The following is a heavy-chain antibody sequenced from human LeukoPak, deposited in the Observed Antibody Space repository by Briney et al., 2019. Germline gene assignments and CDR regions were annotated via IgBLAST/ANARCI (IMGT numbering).Heavy chain of an antibody. D-gene: IGHD1-1*01. J-gene: IGHJ4*02. CDR3: ATWRTAKTGFDY. Sequence: PSATLSLTCTVSGGSISISSYYWGWIRQPPGKGLEWIGSIYYSGSPYYNPSLKSRVTISVDTSKNQFSLRLSSVTAADTAVYYCATWRTAKTGFDYWGQGTLVTVSS. CDR1: GGSISISSYY. CDR2: IYYSGSP. V-gene: IGHV4-39*01.